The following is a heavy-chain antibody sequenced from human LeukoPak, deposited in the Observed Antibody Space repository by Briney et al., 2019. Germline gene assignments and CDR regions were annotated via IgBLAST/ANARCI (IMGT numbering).Heavy chain of an antibody. CDR1: GFTFSSYW. CDR2: IKSAGSSP. D-gene: IGHD4-17*01. V-gene: IGHV3-74*01. CDR3: ARVETTVTTLDY. Sequence: PGGSLRLSCAASGFTFSSYWRHGVRQAPGRGRGWVSRIKSAGSSPICADSVKGRFTICRDNAKNRLYLQMNSLRAEDTAVYYCARVETTVTTLDYWGQGTLVTVSS. J-gene: IGHJ4*02.